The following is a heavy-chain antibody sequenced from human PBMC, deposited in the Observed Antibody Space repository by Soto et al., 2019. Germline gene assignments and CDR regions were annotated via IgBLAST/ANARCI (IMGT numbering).Heavy chain of an antibody. V-gene: IGHV5-10-1*01. CDR3: ARQISGYDFYYYYGMDV. J-gene: IGHJ6*02. CDR1: GYSFTSYW. CDR2: IDPSDSYT. D-gene: IGHD5-12*01. Sequence: GESLKISCKGSGYSFTSYWISWVRQMPGKGLERMGRIDPSDSYTNYSPSFQGHVTISADKSISTAYLQWSSLKASDIAMYYFARQISGYDFYYYYGMDVWGQGTTVTVS.